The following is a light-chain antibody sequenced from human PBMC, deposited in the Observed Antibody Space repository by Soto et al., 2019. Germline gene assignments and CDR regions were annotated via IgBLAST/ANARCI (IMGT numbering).Light chain of an antibody. J-gene: IGLJ3*02. V-gene: IGLV8-61*01. CDR2: RTT. CDR1: SGSVSGGYY. Sequence: QTVVTQEPSFSVSPGGTVTLTCGLKSGSVSGGYYPSWYRQIPGQAPRTLIYRTTTRSSGVPDRFSGSILGNKAALTIAGAQADDEADYFCVLYMGNGICEFGGGTQLTVL. CDR3: VLYMGNGICE.